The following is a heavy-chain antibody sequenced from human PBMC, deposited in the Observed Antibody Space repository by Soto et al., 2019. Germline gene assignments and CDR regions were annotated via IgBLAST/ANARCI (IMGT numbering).Heavy chain of an antibody. V-gene: IGHV3-23*01. CDR1: GFTFNTYG. D-gene: IGHD1-7*01. Sequence: GGSLRLSCATSGFTFNTYGMAWVRQAPGKGLAWVSAILGTGDRVSYVDSVKGRFTISRDNSKNTLYLQMNSLRADDTAIYYCAKYFNTGTSSTYDSWGHGTLVTVSS. CDR3: AKYFNTGTSSTYDS. J-gene: IGHJ5*01. CDR2: ILGTGDRV.